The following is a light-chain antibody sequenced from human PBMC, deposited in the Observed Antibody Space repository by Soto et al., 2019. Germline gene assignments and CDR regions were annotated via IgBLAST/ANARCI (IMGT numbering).Light chain of an antibody. J-gene: IGKJ1*01. CDR3: LQDWKT. V-gene: IGKV1-6*01. CDR1: QGIRND. Sequence: AIQMTQSPFSLSASVGDRVTITCRASQGIRNDLGWYQQKPGKAPKLLIYAASSLQSGVPSRFSGSGSGTDFTLAISSLQPEDFATYYCLQDWKTFGQGTKVEIK. CDR2: AAS.